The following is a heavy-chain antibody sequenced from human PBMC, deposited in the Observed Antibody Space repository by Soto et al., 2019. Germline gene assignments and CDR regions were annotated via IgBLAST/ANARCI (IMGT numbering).Heavy chain of an antibody. J-gene: IGHJ4*02. CDR3: AKALSGYTYGPFDY. CDR2: INWNTGSI. V-gene: IGHV3-9*01. D-gene: IGHD5-18*01. Sequence: GGSLRLSCAASGFIFDDYAMHWVRQAPGKGLEWVSGINWNTGSIGYADSVKGRFTISKDHTKNSLYLQMNSLRAEDTALYYCAKALSGYTYGPFDYWGQGTLVTVSS. CDR1: GFIFDDYA.